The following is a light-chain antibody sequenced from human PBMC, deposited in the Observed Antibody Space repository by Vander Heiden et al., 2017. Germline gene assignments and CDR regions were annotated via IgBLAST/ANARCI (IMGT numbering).Light chain of an antibody. CDR2: GNS. V-gene: IGLV1-40*01. J-gene: IGLJ2*01. Sequence: QSVLTQPPSVSAAPAQMVTISCTGSSSNTGAGYDVHWYQQLHGTAPKLLIYGNSTRPSGVPDRFSGSKSGTSASLAITGLQAEDEADYYCQSYDSSLSGVVFGGGTKLTVL. CDR3: QSYDSSLSGVV. CDR1: SSNTGAGYD.